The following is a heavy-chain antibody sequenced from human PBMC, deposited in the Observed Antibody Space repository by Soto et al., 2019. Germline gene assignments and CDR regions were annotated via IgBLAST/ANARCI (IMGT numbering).Heavy chain of an antibody. CDR3: ARDPSTTGYYGLDF. J-gene: IGHJ6*02. CDR1: GFTVKNYQ. Sequence: PGGSLRLSCAASGFTVKNYQMNWVRQAPGKGLEWVSVIYSGGVTYYPDSVKGRFTTIRDTSKNTAYLQMNSLRADDTAMYYCARDPSTTGYYGLDFWGQGTTVTVSS. V-gene: IGHV3-53*01. CDR2: IYSGGVT.